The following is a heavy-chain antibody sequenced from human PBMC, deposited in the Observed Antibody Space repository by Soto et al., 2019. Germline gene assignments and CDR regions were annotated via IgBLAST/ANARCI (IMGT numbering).Heavy chain of an antibody. CDR1: GGTFSSYA. CDR3: AREDIVVVPAAIRPAYYYGMDV. D-gene: IGHD2-2*02. V-gene: IGHV1-69*06. CDR2: IIPIFGTA. J-gene: IGHJ6*02. Sequence: ASVKVSCKASGGTFSSYAISWVRQAPGQGLEWMGGIIPIFGTANYAQKFQGRVTITADKSTSTAYMELSSLRSEDTAVYYCAREDIVVVPAAIRPAYYYGMDVWGQGTTVTVSS.